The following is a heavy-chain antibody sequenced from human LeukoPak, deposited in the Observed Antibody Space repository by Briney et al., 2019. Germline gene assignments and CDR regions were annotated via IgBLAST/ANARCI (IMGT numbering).Heavy chain of an antibody. V-gene: IGHV4-30-2*01. CDR3: ARVGAYSSGYYSLDY. CDR1: GGSISSGGYS. Sequence: PSQTLSLTCAVSGGSISSGGYSWSWIRQPPGKGLEWIGYIYHSGSTYYNPSLKSRVTISVDRSKNQFSLKLSSVTAADTAVYYCARVGAYSSGYYSLDYWGQGTLVTVSS. D-gene: IGHD3-22*01. CDR2: IYHSGST. J-gene: IGHJ4*02.